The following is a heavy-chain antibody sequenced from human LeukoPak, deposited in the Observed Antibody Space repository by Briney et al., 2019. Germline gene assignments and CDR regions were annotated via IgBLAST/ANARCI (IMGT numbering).Heavy chain of an antibody. J-gene: IGHJ6*02. CDR3: ARDYESYGMDV. V-gene: IGHV4-61*01. D-gene: IGHD5-12*01. CDR1: GGSFSSGSYY. Sequence: SETLSLTCTVSGGSFSSGSYYWSWIRQPPGKGLEWIGYIYYSGSTNYNPSLKSRVTISVDTSKNQFSLKLSSVTAADTAVYYCARDYESYGMDVWGQGTTVTVSS. CDR2: IYYSGST.